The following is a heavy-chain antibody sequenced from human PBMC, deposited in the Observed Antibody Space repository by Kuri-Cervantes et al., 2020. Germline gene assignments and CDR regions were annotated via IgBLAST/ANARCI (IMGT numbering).Heavy chain of an antibody. D-gene: IGHD2-21*02. CDR2: IKQDGSEK. CDR1: GFTFSSYW. Sequence: GESLKISCAASGFTFSSYWMSWVRQAPGKGLEWVANIKQDGSEKYYVDSVKGRFTISRENAKNSLYLQMNSLRAGDTAVYYCARGNDFYFDYWGQGTLVT. V-gene: IGHV3-7*04. J-gene: IGHJ4*02. CDR3: ARGNDFYFDY.